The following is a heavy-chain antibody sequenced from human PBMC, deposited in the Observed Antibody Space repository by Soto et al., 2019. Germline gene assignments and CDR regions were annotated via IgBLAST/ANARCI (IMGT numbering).Heavy chain of an antibody. J-gene: IGHJ6*02. D-gene: IGHD3-10*01. CDR1: GFTFSSYS. CDR2: ISSSSSTI. V-gene: IGHV3-48*02. CDR3: ARDLTMVRGVRHYYYGMDV. Sequence: EVQLVESGGGLVQPGGSLRLSCAASGFTFSSYSMNWVRQAPGKGLEWVSYISSSSSTIYYADSVKGRFTISRDNAKNSLYLQMNSLRDEDTAVYYCARDLTMVRGVRHYYYGMDVWGQGTTVTVSS.